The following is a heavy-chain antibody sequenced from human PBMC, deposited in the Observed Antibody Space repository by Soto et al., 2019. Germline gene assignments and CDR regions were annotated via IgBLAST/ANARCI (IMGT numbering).Heavy chain of an antibody. J-gene: IGHJ4*02. CDR3: AKDVGYDSSGPFDY. CDR1: GFTFDDYA. V-gene: IGHV3-9*01. Sequence: EVQLVESGGGLVQPGRSLRLSCAASGFTFDDYAMHWVRQAPGKGLEWVSGISWNSGSIGYADSVKGRFTISRDNAKNSLYLPMNSLRAEDTALYYCAKDVGYDSSGPFDYWGQGTLVTVSS. CDR2: ISWNSGSI. D-gene: IGHD3-22*01.